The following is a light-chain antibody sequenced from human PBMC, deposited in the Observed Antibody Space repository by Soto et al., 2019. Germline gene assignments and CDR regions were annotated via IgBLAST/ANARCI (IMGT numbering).Light chain of an antibody. CDR1: QSVSSD. V-gene: IGKV3-15*01. CDR2: DAS. J-gene: IGKJ2*01. Sequence: EIVMTQSPATLSVSPGEGATLSCRASQSVSSDLAWYQHKPGQPPRLLIYDASTRAAGIPARFSGSRSGTDFTLTISSLQSEYFAVYYCQHYNEWGKTFGQGTKLEIK. CDR3: QHYNEWGKT.